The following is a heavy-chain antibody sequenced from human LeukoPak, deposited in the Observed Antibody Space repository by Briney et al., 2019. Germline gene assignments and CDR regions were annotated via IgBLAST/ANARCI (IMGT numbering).Heavy chain of an antibody. CDR3: ASYNYYDSSGYFRRGENAFDI. Sequence: PGGSLRLSCAASGFTFSTFAMIWVRQPPGKGLEWVANIKQDGTEKYYVDSVKGRFTISRDNAKNSLYLQMNSLRAEDTAVYYCASYNYYDSSGYFRRGENAFDIWGQGTMVTVSS. V-gene: IGHV3-7*01. J-gene: IGHJ3*02. D-gene: IGHD3-22*01. CDR2: IKQDGTEK. CDR1: GFTFSTFA.